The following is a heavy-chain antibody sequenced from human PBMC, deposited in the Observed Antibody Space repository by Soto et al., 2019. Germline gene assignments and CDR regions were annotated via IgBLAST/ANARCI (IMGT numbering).Heavy chain of an antibody. D-gene: IGHD2-2*01. CDR1: GGTFSSYA. J-gene: IGHJ6*02. V-gene: IGHV1-69*15. CDR3: ARTVVVTAAVYQDHYGLDV. Sequence: QVQLVQSGAEVKKPGSSVKVSCKASGGTFSSYAISWVRQAPGQGLDWMVMIIPMFGAANYAQNFQGRVTISPDESTRTAYLELNSLRSEDTAVYYCARTVVVTAAVYQDHYGLDVWGQGTTVTVSS. CDR2: IIPMFGAA.